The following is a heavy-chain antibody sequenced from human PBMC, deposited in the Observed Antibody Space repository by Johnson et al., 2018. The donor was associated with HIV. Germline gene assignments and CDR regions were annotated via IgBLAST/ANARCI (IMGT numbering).Heavy chain of an antibody. Sequence: VKLVESGGGLVQPGGSLRLACAASGLTVSSNYMSWVRQAPGKGLEWVSVFFSGGTTYYADSVKGRFTISRDNSKNTLYLQMNSLRAEDTAVYYCARDLYSGSYYDAFDIWGQGTMVTVSS. CDR3: ARDLYSGSYYDAFDI. D-gene: IGHD1-26*01. CDR2: FFSGGTT. J-gene: IGHJ3*02. V-gene: IGHV3-66*02. CDR1: GLTVSSNY.